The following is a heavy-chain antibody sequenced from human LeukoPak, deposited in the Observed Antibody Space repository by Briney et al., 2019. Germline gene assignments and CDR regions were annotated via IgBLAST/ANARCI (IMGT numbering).Heavy chain of an antibody. CDR3: ARGYSSGWYIDY. CDR1: GGSFSGYY. V-gene: IGHV4-34*01. Sequence: SETLSLTCAVYGGSFSGYYWSWIRQPPGKGLEWIGEINRSGSTNYNPSLKSRVTISVDTSKNQFSLKLSSVTAADTAVYYCARGYSSGWYIDYWGQGTLVTVSS. CDR2: INRSGST. D-gene: IGHD6-19*01. J-gene: IGHJ4*02.